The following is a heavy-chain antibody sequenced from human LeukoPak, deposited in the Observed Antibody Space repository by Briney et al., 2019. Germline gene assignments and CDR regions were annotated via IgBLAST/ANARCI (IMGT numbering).Heavy chain of an antibody. Sequence: GASVKVSCKASGYTFTGYYMHWVRQAPGQGLEWMGWINPNSGGTNYAQKFQGRVTMTRDTSISTAYMELRSLRSDDTAVYYCARDRTIAVAPGDYWGQGTLVTVSS. CDR1: GYTFTGYY. CDR3: ARDRTIAVAPGDY. CDR2: INPNSGGT. D-gene: IGHD6-19*01. J-gene: IGHJ4*02. V-gene: IGHV1-2*02.